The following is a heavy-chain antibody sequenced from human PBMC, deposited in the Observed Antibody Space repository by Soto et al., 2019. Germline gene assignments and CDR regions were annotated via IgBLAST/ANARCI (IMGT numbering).Heavy chain of an antibody. CDR2: INPIFGTA. V-gene: IGHV1-69*06. D-gene: IGHD6-13*01. CDR3: ARLKYSCRWLYHYYGLDV. Sequence: ASVKVSCKASGCTFSSYAISWVRQAPGQGLEWMGRINPIFGTANYAQKFQGRVTITADTSTSTAYMELSSLRSEDTAVYYCARLKYSCRWLYHYYGLDVWGQGTTVTVSS. J-gene: IGHJ6*02. CDR1: GCTFSSYA.